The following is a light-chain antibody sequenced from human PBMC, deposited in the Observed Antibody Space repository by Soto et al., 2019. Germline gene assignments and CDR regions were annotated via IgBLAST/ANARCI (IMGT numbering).Light chain of an antibody. CDR3: QQSYSSPPLYP. CDR1: QSVSTY. J-gene: IGKJ2*01. CDR2: ATS. Sequence: DIQMTQSPSSLSASVGDRVTITCRASQSVSTYLNWYQQKPGKAPNLVIFATSSLQTGVPSRFSGSGSGTDFTLTISSLQPEDFATYYCQQSYSSPPLYPFGQGTKVEIK. V-gene: IGKV1-39*01.